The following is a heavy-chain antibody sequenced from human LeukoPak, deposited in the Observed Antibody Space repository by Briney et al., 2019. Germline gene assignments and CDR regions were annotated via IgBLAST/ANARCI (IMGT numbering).Heavy chain of an antibody. D-gene: IGHD6-19*01. CDR3: AREGAVAGLGGAFDI. CDR1: GFTFSDYY. V-gene: IGHV3-11*01. CDR2: ISSSGSTI. Sequence: FLILSCAASGFTFSDYYMSWVRQAPGKGLEWVSYISSSGSTIYYADSVKGRFTISRDNAKNSLYLQMNSLRAEDTAVYYCAREGAVAGLGGAFDIWGQGTMVTVSS. J-gene: IGHJ3*02.